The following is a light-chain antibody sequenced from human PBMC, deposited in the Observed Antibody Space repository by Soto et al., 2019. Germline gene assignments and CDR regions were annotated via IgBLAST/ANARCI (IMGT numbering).Light chain of an antibody. Sequence: QPALTQPSSVSGSPGRSITISCTGTISDVGNYKYVSWYQQHPGKAPKLMIYEVSNRPSGVSNRFSGSKSGNTASLTISGLQAEDETDYYCFSYTSSGTYVLGTGTKVTVL. CDR2: EVS. CDR1: ISDVGNYKY. CDR3: FSYTSSGTYV. V-gene: IGLV2-14*01. J-gene: IGLJ1*01.